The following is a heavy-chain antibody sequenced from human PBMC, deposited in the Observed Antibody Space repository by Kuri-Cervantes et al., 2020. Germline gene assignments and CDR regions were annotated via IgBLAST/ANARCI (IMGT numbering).Heavy chain of an antibody. CDR3: ARLGSSWHGAAGV. Sequence: SETLSLTCTVSGGSISSSSYYWGWIRQPPGKGLEWIGSIYYSGGTYYNPSLKSRVTISVDTSKNQFSLKLSSVTAADTAVYYCARLGSSWHGAAGVWGQGTLVTVSS. V-gene: IGHV4-39*01. CDR1: GGSISSSSYY. CDR2: IYYSGGT. D-gene: IGHD6-13*01. J-gene: IGHJ4*02.